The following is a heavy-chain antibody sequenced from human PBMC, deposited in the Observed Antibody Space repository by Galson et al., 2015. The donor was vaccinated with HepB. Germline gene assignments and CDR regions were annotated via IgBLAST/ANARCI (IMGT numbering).Heavy chain of an antibody. CDR2: IWYDGSNK. CDR3: AKDYDFWSGYSARYGMDV. CDR1: GFTFSSYG. D-gene: IGHD3-3*01. Sequence: SLRLSCAASGFTFSSYGMHWVRQAPGKGLEWVAVIWYDGSNKYYADSVKGRFTISRDNSKNTLYLQMNSLRAEDTAVYYCAKDYDFWSGYSARYGMDVWGQGTTVTVSS. V-gene: IGHV3-33*06. J-gene: IGHJ6*02.